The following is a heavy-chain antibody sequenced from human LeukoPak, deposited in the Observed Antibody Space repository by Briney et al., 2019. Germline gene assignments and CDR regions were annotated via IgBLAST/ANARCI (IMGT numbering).Heavy chain of an antibody. Sequence: PSETLSLTCTVSGYSISSGNYWSWIRQPPGKGLEWIGYIYYSGSTNYNPSLKSRVTISVDTSKNQFSLKLSSVTAADTAVYYCARGLENDFWSGPDYWGQGTLVTVSS. CDR3: ARGLENDFWSGPDY. D-gene: IGHD3-3*01. CDR2: IYYSGST. CDR1: GYSISSGNY. V-gene: IGHV4-61*01. J-gene: IGHJ4*02.